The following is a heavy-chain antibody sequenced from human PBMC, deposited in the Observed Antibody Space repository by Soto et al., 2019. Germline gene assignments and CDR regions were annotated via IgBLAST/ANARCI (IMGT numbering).Heavy chain of an antibody. Sequence: QVQLVQSGAEVKKPGASVKVSCKASEYTFTDYYIHWVRQAPGQGLEWMGWINPNTGGTSYAQKFQGRVTMTRDTSLTIAYMELTRLRSDDTAVYYCARGGAYSSSWYVAFDFWGQETLVTVSS. J-gene: IGHJ3*01. CDR1: EYTFTDYY. CDR3: ARGGAYSSSWYVAFDF. V-gene: IGHV1-2*02. CDR2: INPNTGGT. D-gene: IGHD6-13*01.